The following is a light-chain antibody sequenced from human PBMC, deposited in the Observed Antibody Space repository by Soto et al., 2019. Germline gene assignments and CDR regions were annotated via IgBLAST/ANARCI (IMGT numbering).Light chain of an antibody. CDR1: QIISNF. V-gene: IGKV3-11*01. J-gene: IGKJ2*03. CDR3: QHRANFYG. CDR2: DAS. Sequence: EIVLTQSPATLSLSPGETATLSCRASQIISNFLAWYQQKPGQAPRLLIYDASNRATGIPAKFSGSGSGTDFTLTISSLEPEDSAVYYCQHRANFYGFGQGTKLEIK.